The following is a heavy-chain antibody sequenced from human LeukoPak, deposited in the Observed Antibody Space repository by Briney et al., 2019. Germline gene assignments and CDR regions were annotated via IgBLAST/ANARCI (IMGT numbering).Heavy chain of an antibody. J-gene: IGHJ3*02. Sequence: GGSLRLSCAASGFTFISYSMNWVRQAPGKGLEWASYISSSSSTIYYADSVKGRFTISRDNAKNSLYLQMNSLRAEDTAVYYCARDTAPGAFDIWGQGTMVTVSS. CDR2: ISSSSSTI. CDR3: ARDTAPGAFDI. D-gene: IGHD4-17*01. V-gene: IGHV3-48*04. CDR1: GFTFISYS.